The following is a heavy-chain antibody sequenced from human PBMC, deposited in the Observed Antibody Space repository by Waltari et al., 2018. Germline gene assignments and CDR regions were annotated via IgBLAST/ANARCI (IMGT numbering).Heavy chain of an antibody. D-gene: IGHD3-16*01. CDR1: GGSISSGGYY. CDR2: IYYSGST. V-gene: IGHV4-31*03. Sequence: QVQLQESGPGLVKPSQTLSLTCTVSGGSISSGGYYWSWIRQHPGKGLEWIGYIYYSGSTEYNPSLKSRVTISVDTSKNQFSLKLSSVTAADTAVYYCARETTFYYYYMDVWGKGTTVTVSS. J-gene: IGHJ6*03. CDR3: ARETTFYYYYMDV.